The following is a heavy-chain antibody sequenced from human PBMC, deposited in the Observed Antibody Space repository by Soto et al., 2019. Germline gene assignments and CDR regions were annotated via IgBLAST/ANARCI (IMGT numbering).Heavy chain of an antibody. CDR3: ARGSMVRGVILWDY. Sequence: SETLSLTCTVSGGSISSGGYYWSWIRQHPGKGLEWIGYIYYSGSTYYNPSLKSRVTISVDTSKNRFSLKLSSVTAADTAVYYCARGSMVRGVILWDYWGQGTLVTVSS. CDR2: IYYSGST. D-gene: IGHD3-10*01. CDR1: GGSISSGGYY. V-gene: IGHV4-31*03. J-gene: IGHJ4*02.